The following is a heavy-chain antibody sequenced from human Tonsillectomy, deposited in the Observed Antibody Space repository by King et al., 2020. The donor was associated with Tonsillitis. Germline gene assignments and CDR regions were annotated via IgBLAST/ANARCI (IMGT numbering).Heavy chain of an antibody. D-gene: IGHD3-22*01. CDR3: AKDPAASYYYDGSGYYDPDY. CDR1: GFTFSSYA. CDR2: ISGSGGST. J-gene: IGHJ4*02. Sequence: QLVESGGGLVQPGGSLRLSCAASGFTFSSYAMSWVRQAPGKGLEWVSAISGSGGSTYYADSVKGRFTISRDNSKKPLYLQMNSLRAEDTAVYYCAKDPAASYYYDGSGYYDPDYWGQGALGTVSS. V-gene: IGHV3-23*04.